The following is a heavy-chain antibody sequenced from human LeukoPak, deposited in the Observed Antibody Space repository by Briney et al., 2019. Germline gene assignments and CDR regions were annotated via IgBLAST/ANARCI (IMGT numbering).Heavy chain of an antibody. Sequence: GGSLRLSCAASGFTFSSYSMNWVRQAPGKGLEWVSSISSSSSTIYYADSVKGRFTISRDNAKNSLYLQMNSLRAEDTAVYYCARDMTTDGYYYYYMDVWGKGTTVTVSS. V-gene: IGHV3-48*01. CDR1: GFTFSSYS. CDR3: ARDMTTDGYYYYYMDV. CDR2: ISSSSSTI. J-gene: IGHJ6*03. D-gene: IGHD4-17*01.